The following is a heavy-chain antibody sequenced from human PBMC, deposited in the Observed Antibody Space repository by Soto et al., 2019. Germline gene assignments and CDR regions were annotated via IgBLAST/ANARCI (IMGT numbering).Heavy chain of an antibody. V-gene: IGHV1-3*01. CDR2: INAGNGNT. CDR1: GYSKTVDA. D-gene: IGHD2-15*01. J-gene: IGHJ5*02. Sequence: WRGAGYSKTVDAGHWVRHKKRQRLEWMGWINAGNGNTKYSQKFQGRVTITRDTSASTAYMELSSLRSADTAVYYCASSPEGGRPSPIHTCFDTRGEGILV. CDR3: ASSPEGGRPSPIHTCFDT.